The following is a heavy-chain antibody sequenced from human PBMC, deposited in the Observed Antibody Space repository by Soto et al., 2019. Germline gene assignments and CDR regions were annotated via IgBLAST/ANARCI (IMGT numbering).Heavy chain of an antibody. Sequence: GGSLRLSCAASGFTFSSYWMSWVRQAPGKGLEWVANIKQDGSEKYYVDSVKGRFTISRDNAKNSLYLQMNSLRAEDTAVYYCARDGSTGGDSNYYYYYYMDVWGKGTTVTVSS. J-gene: IGHJ6*03. CDR2: IKQDGSEK. CDR3: ARDGSTGGDSNYYYYYYMDV. D-gene: IGHD2-8*02. CDR1: GFTFSSYW. V-gene: IGHV3-7*01.